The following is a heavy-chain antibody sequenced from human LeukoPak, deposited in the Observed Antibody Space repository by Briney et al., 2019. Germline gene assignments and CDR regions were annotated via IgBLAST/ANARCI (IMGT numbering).Heavy chain of an antibody. Sequence: GGSLRLSCAASGFTFGNSWVHWVRQAPGKGLVWVSRINADGSTATYADSVKGRFTISRDNARNTLSLQMNSLTIEDTAVYYCVVVVEPPDSNGFDVWGQGTMITVSS. CDR3: VVVVEPPDSNGFDV. CDR1: GFTFGNSW. J-gene: IGHJ3*01. CDR2: INADGSTA. V-gene: IGHV3-74*01. D-gene: IGHD1-14*01.